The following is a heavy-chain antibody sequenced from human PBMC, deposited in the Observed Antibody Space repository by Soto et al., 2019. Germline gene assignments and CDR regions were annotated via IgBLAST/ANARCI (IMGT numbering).Heavy chain of an antibody. J-gene: IGHJ6*02. CDR3: ARELRGYSYGGLNYYYGMDV. D-gene: IGHD5-18*01. CDR2: IYYSGST. CDR1: GGSFSSYY. V-gene: IGHV4-59*01. Sequence: SETLSLTCAVYGGSFSSYYWSWIRQPPGKGLEWIGYIYYSGSTNYNPSLKSRVTISVDTSKNQFSLKLSSVTAADTAVYYCARELRGYSYGGLNYYYGMDVWGQGTTVTVSS.